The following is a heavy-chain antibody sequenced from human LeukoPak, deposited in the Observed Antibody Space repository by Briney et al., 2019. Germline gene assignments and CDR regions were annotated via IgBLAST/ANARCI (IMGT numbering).Heavy chain of an antibody. CDR3: SRDHSYGYGPFDL. D-gene: IGHD5-18*01. J-gene: IGHJ4*02. Sequence: PGGSLRLSCAASGLTFSSYAMSWVRQAPGKGLEWVGYSRSVVYGGTIEYAASVKGRFTISRDESKTIAYLQMNSLKIEDTAVYYCSRDHSYGYGPFDLWGQGTLVTVSP. CDR1: GLTFSSYA. CDR2: SRSVVYGGTI. V-gene: IGHV3-49*04.